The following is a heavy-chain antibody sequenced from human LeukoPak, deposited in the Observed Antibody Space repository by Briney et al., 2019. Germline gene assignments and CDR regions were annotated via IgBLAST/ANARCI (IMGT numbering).Heavy chain of an antibody. CDR3: YGYQLPPPGGAFDI. CDR2: ISGSGGST. V-gene: IGHV3-23*01. Sequence: GGSLRLSCAASGFTFSSYAMSWVRQAPGKGLEWVSAISGSGGSTYYADSVKGRFTISRDSSKNTLYLQMNSLRAEDTAVYYCYGYQLPPPGGAFDIWGQGTMVTVSS. CDR1: GFTFSSYA. J-gene: IGHJ3*02. D-gene: IGHD2-2*01.